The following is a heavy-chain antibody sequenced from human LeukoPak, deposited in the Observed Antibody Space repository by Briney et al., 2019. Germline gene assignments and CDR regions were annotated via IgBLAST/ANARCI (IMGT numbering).Heavy chain of an antibody. CDR2: FDPEDGET. J-gene: IGHJ4*02. CDR1: GYTLTELS. CDR3: ATPPSIYDSSGYYGN. V-gene: IGHV1-24*01. Sequence: ASVKVSCKVSGYTLTELSMHWVRQAPGKGLEWMGGFDPEDGETIYAQKFQGRVTMTEDTSTDTAYMELSSLRSEDTAVYYCATPPSIYDSSGYYGNWGQGTLVTVSS. D-gene: IGHD3-22*01.